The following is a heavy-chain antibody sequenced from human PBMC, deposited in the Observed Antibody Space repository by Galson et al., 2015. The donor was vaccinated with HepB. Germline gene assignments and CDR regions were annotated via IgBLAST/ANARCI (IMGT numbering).Heavy chain of an antibody. CDR2: IKQDGSDK. J-gene: IGHJ4*02. D-gene: IGHD7-27*01. CDR3: VRKTGGHDY. CDR1: GFTFSSYS. Sequence: SLRLSCAASGFTFSSYSMNWVRQAPGKGVEWVAYIKQDGSDKTYVDSVKGRFTTSRDNAKNSVYVEMNSLRAEDTAVYYCVRKTGGHDYWGQGTLVTVSS. V-gene: IGHV3-7*01.